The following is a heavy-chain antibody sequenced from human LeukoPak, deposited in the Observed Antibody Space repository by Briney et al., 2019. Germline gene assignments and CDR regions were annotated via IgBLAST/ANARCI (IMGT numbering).Heavy chain of an antibody. CDR2: IAYDGSRA. D-gene: IGHD1-14*01. J-gene: IGHJ4*02. Sequence: GGSLRLSCAASGFTFSSYWMSWVRQAPGKGLEWVAVIAYDGSRAFYADSVKGRFTISRDNSKNTMSVQMDDLRAEDTAVYYCTRYNNDHFDYWGQGTLVTVSP. CDR3: TRYNNDHFDY. CDR1: GFTFSSYW. V-gene: IGHV3-33*08.